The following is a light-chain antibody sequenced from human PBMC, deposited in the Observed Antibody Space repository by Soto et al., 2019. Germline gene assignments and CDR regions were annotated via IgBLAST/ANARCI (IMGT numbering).Light chain of an antibody. V-gene: IGLV4-69*01. CDR3: QAWVTGIGV. J-gene: IGLJ2*01. Sequence: QPVLTQSPSASASLGASVKLTCTLRSGHSRNAIAWHQQQPEKGPRYLMKINSDGSHIKGDEIPDRFSGSSSGAERYLTISSLQSEDEADYYCQAWVTGIGVFGGGTKLIVL. CDR2: INSDGSH. CDR1: SGHSRNA.